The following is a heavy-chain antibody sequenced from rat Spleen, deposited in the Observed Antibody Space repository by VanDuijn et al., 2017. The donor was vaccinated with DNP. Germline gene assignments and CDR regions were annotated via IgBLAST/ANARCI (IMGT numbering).Heavy chain of an antibody. CDR3: ARGGNFGTFPYFDH. V-gene: IGHV3-1*01. D-gene: IGHD1-10*01. Sequence: EVQLQESGPGLVKPSQSLSLTCSVTGYSITSNYWGWIRTFPGNKMEWIGHISYSGRTTYNPSLKSRISITRDTSKNQIFLQLNSVNTDDTATYYCARGGNFGTFPYFDHWGQGVMVTVSS. J-gene: IGHJ2*01. CDR2: ISYSGRT. CDR1: GYSITSNY.